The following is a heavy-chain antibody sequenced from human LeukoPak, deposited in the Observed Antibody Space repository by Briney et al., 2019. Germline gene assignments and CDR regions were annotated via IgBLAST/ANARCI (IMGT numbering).Heavy chain of an antibody. V-gene: IGHV1-2*02. Sequence: ASVNVSCKASGYSFTVYYIHWVRQAPGQGLEWMGWINPNSGGTNYAQKFQGRVTMTRDTSISTAYMELSRLRSDDTAVYYCARGDIVVLPAGIPHNWFDPWGQGTLVTVSS. CDR1: GYSFTVYY. CDR3: ARGDIVVLPAGIPHNWFDP. CDR2: INPNSGGT. D-gene: IGHD2-2*02. J-gene: IGHJ5*02.